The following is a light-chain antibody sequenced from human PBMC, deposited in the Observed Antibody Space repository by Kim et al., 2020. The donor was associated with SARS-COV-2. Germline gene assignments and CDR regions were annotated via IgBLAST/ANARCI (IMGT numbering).Light chain of an antibody. CDR1: QGISNY. J-gene: IGKJ4*01. V-gene: IGKV1-27*01. Sequence: DIQMTQSPSSLSASVGDRVTITCRASQGISNYLAWYQQKPGKVPKLLIYAASTLQSGVPSRFSGSGSGTDFTLTISSLRPEGGATYYCQKYNSAVQTFGGGNKVDIK. CDR3: QKYNSAVQT. CDR2: AAS.